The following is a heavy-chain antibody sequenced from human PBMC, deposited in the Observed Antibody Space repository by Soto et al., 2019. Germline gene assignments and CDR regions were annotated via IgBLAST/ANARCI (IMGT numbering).Heavy chain of an antibody. Sequence: QVRLVESGGGVVQPGRSLRLSCAASGFNFGVFGMHWVRQAPGKGLEWLSVLSYEGSEEYYADSVKGRFTISRDNAKNSLYLQMNSLRAEDTAVYYCAGQYSSSSVEFWGQGTLVTVSS. CDR3: AGQYSSSSVEF. CDR1: GFNFGVFG. CDR2: LSYEGSEE. D-gene: IGHD6-6*01. V-gene: IGHV3-33*03. J-gene: IGHJ4*02.